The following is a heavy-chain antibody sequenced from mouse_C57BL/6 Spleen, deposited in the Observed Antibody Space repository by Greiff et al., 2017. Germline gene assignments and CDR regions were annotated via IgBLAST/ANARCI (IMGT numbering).Heavy chain of an antibody. CDR3: AWYFDY. V-gene: IGHV3-6*01. CDR1: GYSITSGYY. Sequence: EVQVVESGPGLVKPSQSLSLTCSVTGYSITSGYYWNWIRQFPGNKLEWMGYISYDGSNNYNPSLKNRISITRDTSKNQFFLKLNSVTTEDTATYYCAWYFDYWGQGTTLTVSS. CDR2: ISYDGSN. J-gene: IGHJ2*01.